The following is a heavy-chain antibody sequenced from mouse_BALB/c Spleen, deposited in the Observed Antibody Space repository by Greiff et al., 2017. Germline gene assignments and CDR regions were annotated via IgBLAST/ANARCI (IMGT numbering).Heavy chain of an antibody. CDR3: TGIDIREYGYDY. J-gene: IGHJ2*01. V-gene: IGHV1-15*01. CDR1: GYTFTDYE. Sequence: VQLQQSGAELVRPGASVTLSCKASGYTFTDYEMHWVKQTPVHGLEWIGAIDPETGGTAYNQKFKGKATLTADKSSSTAYMELRSLTSEDSAVYYCTGIDIREYGYDYWGQGTTVTVSA. CDR2: IDPETGGT. D-gene: IGHD1-2*01.